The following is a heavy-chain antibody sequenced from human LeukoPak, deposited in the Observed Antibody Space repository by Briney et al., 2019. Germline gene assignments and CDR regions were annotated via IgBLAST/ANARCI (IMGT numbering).Heavy chain of an antibody. CDR3: ERRLDI. J-gene: IGHJ2*01. CDR1: GGAFSGYY. CDR2: ITQSGST. V-gene: IGHV4-34*01. Sequence: SQTLSLTCAVYGGAFSGYYWSWIRQPPGKGWDWIAQITQSGSTNYNPSLKSRVTISVDTSKHQFSLKLTSVTAADTAVYYCERRLDIWGRGTLVTVSS.